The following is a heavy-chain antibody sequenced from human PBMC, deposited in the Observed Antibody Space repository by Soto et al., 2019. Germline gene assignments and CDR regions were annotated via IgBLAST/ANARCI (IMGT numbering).Heavy chain of an antibody. J-gene: IGHJ4*02. V-gene: IGHV4-4*07. CDR1: HGSLSPHY. CDR2: VFSSGIT. D-gene: IGHD6-13*01. Sequence: QVQLRESGPGLVKSSETLSLTCTVSHGSLSPHYWSWIRQPAGQGLEWVGRVFSSGITKYNPSLRSRVTMSVETSKNLFSLNLTSVTAADTAIYYCARARANSWYDFDSWGRGVPVTVSS. CDR3: ARARANSWYDFDS.